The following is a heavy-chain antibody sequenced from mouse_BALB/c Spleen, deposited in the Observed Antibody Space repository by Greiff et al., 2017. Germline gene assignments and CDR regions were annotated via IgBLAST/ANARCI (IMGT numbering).Heavy chain of an antibody. J-gene: IGHJ2*01. V-gene: IGHV5-17*02. D-gene: IGHD2-1*01. CDR3: ARSGNTYY. Sequence: EVMLVESGGGLVQPGGSRKLSCAASGFTFSSFGMHWVRQAPEKGLEWVAYISSGSSTIYYADTVKGRFTISRDNPKNTLFLQMTSLRSEDTAMYYCARSGNTYYWGQGTTLTVSS. CDR1: GFTFSSFG. CDR2: ISSGSSTI.